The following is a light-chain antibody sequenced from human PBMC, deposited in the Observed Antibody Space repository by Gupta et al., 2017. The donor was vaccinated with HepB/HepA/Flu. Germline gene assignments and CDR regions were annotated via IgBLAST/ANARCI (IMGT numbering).Light chain of an antibody. CDR2: LNSDGSH. CDR3: QTWGTGIDLV. Sequence: QLVLTQSPSASASLGASVKLTCTLSSGHSSYAIAWHQQQPEKGPRYLMKLNSDGSHSKGDGIPDRFSGSSSGAERYLTISSLQSEDEAEYYCQTWGTGIDLVFGGGTKLTVL. CDR1: SGHSSYA. J-gene: IGLJ2*01. V-gene: IGLV4-69*01.